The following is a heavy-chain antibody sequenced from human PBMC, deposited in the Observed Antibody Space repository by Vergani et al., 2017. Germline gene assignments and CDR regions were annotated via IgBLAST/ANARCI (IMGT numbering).Heavy chain of an antibody. J-gene: IGHJ4*02. V-gene: IGHV3-30*18. Sequence: QVQLVESGGGVVQPGRSLRLSCAASGFTFSSYGMHWVRQAPGKGLEWVAVISYDVSNKYYADSVKGRFTISRDNSKNTLYLQMNSLRAEDTAVYYCAKEFDYNVSFDYWGQGTLVTVSS. CDR3: AKEFDYNVSFDY. D-gene: IGHD4-11*01. CDR2: ISYDVSNK. CDR1: GFTFSSYG.